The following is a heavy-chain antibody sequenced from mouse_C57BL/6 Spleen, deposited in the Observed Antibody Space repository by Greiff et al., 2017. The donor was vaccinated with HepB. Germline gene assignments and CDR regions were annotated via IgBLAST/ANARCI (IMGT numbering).Heavy chain of an antibody. CDR2: INYDGSST. CDR3: ARDEEGIWRY. V-gene: IGHV5-16*01. J-gene: IGHJ2*01. CDR1: GFTFSDYY. Sequence: EVKVVESEGGLVQPGSSMKLSCTASGFTFSDYYMAWVRQVPEKGLEWVANINYDGSSTYYLDSLKSRFIISRDNAKNILYLQMSSLKSEDTATYYCARDEEGIWRYWGQGTTLTVSS. D-gene: IGHD1-1*02.